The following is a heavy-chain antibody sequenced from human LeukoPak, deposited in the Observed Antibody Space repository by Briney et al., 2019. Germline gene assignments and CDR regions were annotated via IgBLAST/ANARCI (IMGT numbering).Heavy chain of an antibody. J-gene: IGHJ4*02. V-gene: IGHV4-59*08. CDR3: ARKKGSRTYFDY. CDR2: IYYSGSA. Sequence: SETLSLTCTVSGGSISSYYWSWIRQPPGKGLEWIGYIYYSGSANYNPSLKSRVTISVDTSKNQFSLKLSSVTAADTAVYYCARKKGSRTYFDYWGQGTLVTVSS. CDR1: GGSISSYY.